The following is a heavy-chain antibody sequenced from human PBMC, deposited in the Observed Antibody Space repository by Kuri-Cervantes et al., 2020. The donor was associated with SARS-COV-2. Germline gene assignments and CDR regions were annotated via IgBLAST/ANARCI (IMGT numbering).Heavy chain of an antibody. CDR3: ARHRKIYDYWGGRGYFYYYMDV. V-gene: IGHV4-39*01. D-gene: IGHD3/OR15-3a*01. J-gene: IGHJ6*03. Sequence: GSLRLSCTVSGDSISSSAYHWGWIRQSPGKGLEWIGNIYYTGNSYYSSSLKSRVTISVDTSKNHFSLKVTSVTAADTAVYYCARHRKIYDYWGGRGYFYYYMDVCGKGTAVTVSS. CDR1: GDSISSSAYH. CDR2: IYYTGNS.